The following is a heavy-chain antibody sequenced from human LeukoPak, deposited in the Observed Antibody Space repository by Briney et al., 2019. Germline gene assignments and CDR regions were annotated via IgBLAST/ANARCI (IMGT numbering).Heavy chain of an antibody. V-gene: IGHV4-61*02. CDR2: IYTSGST. CDR3: ARAPTYYYGSGSYYYMDV. J-gene: IGHJ6*03. Sequence: PSQTLSLTCTVSGGSINSGSYYWSWIRQPAGKGLEWIGRIYTSGSTNYNPSLKSRVTISVDTSKNQFSPKLSSVTAADTAVYYCARAPTYYYGSGSYYYMDVWGKGTTVTVSS. CDR1: GGSINSGSYY. D-gene: IGHD3-10*01.